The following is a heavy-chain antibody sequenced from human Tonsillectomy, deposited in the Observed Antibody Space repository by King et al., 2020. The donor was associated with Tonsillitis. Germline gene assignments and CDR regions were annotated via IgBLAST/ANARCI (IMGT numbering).Heavy chain of an antibody. Sequence: QLVQSGGGVVQPGRSLRLSCAASGFTFSSYGMHWVRQAPGKGLEWVAVISYDGSNKYYPDSVKGRFTISRDNSKNTLYLQMNSLRAEDTAVYYCAKEDFDSTRYYFDYWGQGTLVTVSS. D-gene: IGHD3-22*01. V-gene: IGHV3-30*18. CDR2: ISYDGSNK. J-gene: IGHJ4*02. CDR3: AKEDFDSTRYYFDY. CDR1: GFTFSSYG.